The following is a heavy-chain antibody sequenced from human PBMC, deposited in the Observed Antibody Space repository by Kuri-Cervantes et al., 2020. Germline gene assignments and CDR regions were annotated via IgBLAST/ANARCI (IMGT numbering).Heavy chain of an antibody. CDR2: INTNTGNP. J-gene: IGHJ4*02. D-gene: IGHD3-22*01. V-gene: IGHV7-4-1*02. CDR3: ARAEYYYDSSGYYLTDFDY. Sequence: ASVKVSCKASGYTFTSYAMNWVRQAPGQGLEWMGWINTNTGNPTYAQGFTGRFVFSLDTSVSTAYLQISSLKAEDTAVYYCARAEYYYDSSGYYLTDFDYWGQGTLVTVSS. CDR1: GYTFTSYA.